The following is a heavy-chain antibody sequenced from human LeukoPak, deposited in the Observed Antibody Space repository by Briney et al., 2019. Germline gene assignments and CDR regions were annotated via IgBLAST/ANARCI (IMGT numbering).Heavy chain of an antibody. CDR2: IRNKANSYTT. Sequence: PGGSLRLSCAASGFTFSNAWMSWVRQAPGKGLEWVGRIRNKANSYTTEYAASVKGRFTISRDDSKNSLYLQMNSLKCEDTAVYYCAREWDSGSYYLGYFDYWGQGTLVTVSS. CDR1: GFTFSNAW. V-gene: IGHV3-72*01. CDR3: AREWDSGSYYLGYFDY. J-gene: IGHJ4*02. D-gene: IGHD1-26*01.